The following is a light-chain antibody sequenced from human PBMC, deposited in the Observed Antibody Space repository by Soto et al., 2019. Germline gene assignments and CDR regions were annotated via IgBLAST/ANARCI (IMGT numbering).Light chain of an antibody. V-gene: IGKV3-20*01. CDR1: QSVSSRY. Sequence: EIVLTQSPGTLSLSPGETAALSCRASQSVSSRYLAWYQQKSGQAPKLLIYATSSRPTDIPDRFIGYGSGTDFTLTISGLEPEDFAVYYCQQYGSSLSTFGQGTKVEIK. CDR3: QQYGSSLST. J-gene: IGKJ1*01. CDR2: ATS.